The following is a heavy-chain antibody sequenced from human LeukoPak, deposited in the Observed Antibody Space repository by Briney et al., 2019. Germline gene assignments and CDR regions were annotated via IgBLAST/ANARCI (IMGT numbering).Heavy chain of an antibody. J-gene: IGHJ1*01. CDR3: ARSTPSSGQPSWGN. V-gene: IGHV4-34*01. D-gene: IGHD3-22*01. Sequence: PSETLSLTCAVYGGSFSGYYWSCIRQPPGKGLEWIGEINHSGSTNYNPSLKSRVTISVDTSKNQFSLKLSSVTAADTAVYYCARSTPSSGQPSWGNWGQGTLVTVSS. CDR1: GGSFSGYY. CDR2: INHSGST.